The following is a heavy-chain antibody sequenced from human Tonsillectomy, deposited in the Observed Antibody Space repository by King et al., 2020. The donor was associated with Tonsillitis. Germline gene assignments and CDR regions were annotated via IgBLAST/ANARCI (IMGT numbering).Heavy chain of an antibody. J-gene: IGHJ4*02. CDR3: ARRVTALDY. D-gene: IGHD2-21*02. CDR1: GVPFSTYA. V-gene: IGHV3-23*04. Sequence: VQLVESGGGLVQSGGSLRLSCAASGVPFSTYAMSWVRQAPGKGLEWVYVISGSGGGTYYADSVKGRFTISRDNSKNTLYLQMTSLGAEDTAVYYCARRVTALDYWGQGTLVTVSS. CDR2: ISGSGGGT.